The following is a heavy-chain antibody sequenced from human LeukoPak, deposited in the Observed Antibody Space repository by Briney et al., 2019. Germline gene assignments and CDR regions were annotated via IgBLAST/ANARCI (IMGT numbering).Heavy chain of an antibody. CDR1: GGSISSGDYY. CDR2: IYYSGST. D-gene: IGHD2-2*01. CDR3: ARNDCSSTSCYVDY. J-gene: IGHJ4*02. V-gene: IGHV4-30-4*01. Sequence: SQTLSLTCTVPGGSISSGDYYWSWIRQPPGKGLEWIGYIYYSGSTYYNPSLKSRVTISVDTSKNQFSLKLSSVTAADTAVYYCARNDCSSTSCYVDYWGQGTLVTVSS.